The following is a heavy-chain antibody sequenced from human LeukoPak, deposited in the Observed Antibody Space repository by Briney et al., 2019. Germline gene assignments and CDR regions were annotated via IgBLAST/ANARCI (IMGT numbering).Heavy chain of an antibody. V-gene: IGHV1-18*01. J-gene: IGHJ5*02. Sequence: ASVKVSCKASGYTFTNYGISWVRQAPGQGLEWMGWMSADNGDTNYAQNLQDRVTMTTDTSTSTVYMELRSLRSDDTAVYYCARDWDCSGGACRDCFDPWGQGTLVTVSS. CDR3: ARDWDCSGGACRDCFDP. CDR1: GYTFTNYG. D-gene: IGHD2-15*01. CDR2: MSADNGDT.